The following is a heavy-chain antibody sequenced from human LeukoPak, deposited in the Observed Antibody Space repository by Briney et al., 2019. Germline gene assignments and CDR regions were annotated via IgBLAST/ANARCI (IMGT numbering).Heavy chain of an antibody. D-gene: IGHD2-15*01. Sequence: PSETLSFTCTVSGGSISSSSYYWGWIRQPPGKGLEWIGSIYYSGSTYYNPSLKSRVTISVDTSKNQFPLKLSSVTAADTAVYYCARLGYCSGGSCYSTFDYWGQGTLVTVSS. CDR3: ARLGYCSGGSCYSTFDY. CDR2: IYYSGST. V-gene: IGHV4-39*01. CDR1: GGSISSSSYY. J-gene: IGHJ4*02.